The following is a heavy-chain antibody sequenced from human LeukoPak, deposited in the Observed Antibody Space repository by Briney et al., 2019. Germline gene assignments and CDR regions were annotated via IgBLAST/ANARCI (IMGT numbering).Heavy chain of an antibody. D-gene: IGHD2-2*01. CDR1: GFTFSSYA. CDR3: SSTSLAWAGFDY. Sequence: GGSLRLSCAASGFTFSSYAMSWVRQAPGKGLEWVSAISGSGGSTYYADSVKGRFSISRDNSKNTLYLQMNSLRAEDTAVYYCSSTSLAWAGFDYWGQGTLVTVSS. V-gene: IGHV3-23*01. J-gene: IGHJ4*02. CDR2: ISGSGGST.